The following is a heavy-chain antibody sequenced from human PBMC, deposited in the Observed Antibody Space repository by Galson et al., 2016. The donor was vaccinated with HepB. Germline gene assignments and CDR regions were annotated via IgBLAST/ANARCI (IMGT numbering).Heavy chain of an antibody. D-gene: IGHD5-18*01. V-gene: IGHV3-23*01. CDR3: ATCNSYGYVP. CDR1: GFTFTSYW. CDR2: ISGTGDRR. Sequence: SLRLSCAASGFTFTSYWIHWVRQVPGEGLEWVSAISGTGDRRYYADSVKGRFTISRDNLKNTVHLQMDSLRAEDTALYYCATCNSYGYVPWGQGALVTVSS. J-gene: IGHJ1*01.